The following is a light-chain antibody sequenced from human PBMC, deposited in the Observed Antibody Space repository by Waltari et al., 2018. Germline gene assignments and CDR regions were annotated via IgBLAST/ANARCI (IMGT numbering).Light chain of an antibody. CDR2: LGS. V-gene: IGKV2-28*01. J-gene: IGKJ1*01. CDR3: MQSLQTPWT. Sequence: DIVMTQSPRSLPVTPGEPASISCRSSQSLLHTTGYNYLNWYLQKPGQSPQLLLYLGSNRASEVPDRFSGGGSGTDFTLKISRVEAEDIGVYYCMQSLQTPWTFGQGTKVEMK. CDR1: QSLLHTTGYNY.